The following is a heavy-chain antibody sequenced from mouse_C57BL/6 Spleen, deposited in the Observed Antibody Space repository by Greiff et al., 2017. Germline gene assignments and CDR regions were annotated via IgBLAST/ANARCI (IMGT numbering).Heavy chain of an antibody. J-gene: IGHJ2*01. V-gene: IGHV14-4*01. CDR3: TTGYYYGSSYEGYFDY. D-gene: IGHD1-1*01. Sequence: EVQLQQSGAELVRPGASVKLSCTASGFNIKDDYMHWVKQRPEQGLEWIGWIDPENGDPEYASKFQGKATITADTSSNTAYLQLSSLTSEDTAVYYCTTGYYYGSSYEGYFDYWGQGTTLTVSS. CDR2: IDPENGDP. CDR1: GFNIKDDY.